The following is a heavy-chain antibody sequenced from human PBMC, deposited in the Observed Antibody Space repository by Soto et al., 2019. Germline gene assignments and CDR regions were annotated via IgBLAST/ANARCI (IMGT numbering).Heavy chain of an antibody. V-gene: IGHV3-15*01. CDR2: IKSKTDGGTT. D-gene: IGHD6-13*01. Sequence: GGSLRLSCAASGFTFSNAWMSWVRQAPGKGLEWVGRIKSKTDGGTTDYAAPVKGRFTISRDDSKNTLYLQMNSLKTEDTAVYYCTTDWSIAAAGTARGFYHYYMDVWGKGTTVTGSS. J-gene: IGHJ6*03. CDR1: GFTFSNAW. CDR3: TTDWSIAAAGTARGFYHYYMDV.